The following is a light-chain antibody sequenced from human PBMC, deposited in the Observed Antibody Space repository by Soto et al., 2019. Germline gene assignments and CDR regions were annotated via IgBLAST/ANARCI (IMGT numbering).Light chain of an antibody. CDR2: AAS. V-gene: IGKV1-9*01. CDR3: QQVNSHPLT. CDR1: QGIGTY. J-gene: IGKJ4*01. Sequence: DIQLTQSSSFLSASVGDRVTITCLASQGIGTYVAWYQQKPGTAPNLLIYAASTLQSGVPSRFSGSGSGTGFTITISSLQPEDCATYYCQQVNSHPLTFGGGTKVESK.